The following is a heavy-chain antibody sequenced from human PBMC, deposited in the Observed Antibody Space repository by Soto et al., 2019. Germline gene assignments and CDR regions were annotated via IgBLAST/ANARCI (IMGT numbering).Heavy chain of an antibody. CDR1: GYSFSTYD. V-gene: IGHV1-8*01. J-gene: IGHJ5*02. CDR3: ARPYCDSTSCYTDWFDP. CDR2: VNPKSGNT. D-gene: IGHD2-2*02. Sequence: QVQLVQSGAEVKQPGASVKVSCKASGYSFSTYDINWVRQAAGQGLEWMGWVNPKSGNTDYAQRFRGRVTMTSNTSISTAYMELSALTPEDTAVYYCARPYCDSTSCYTDWFDPWGQGTLVTVSS.